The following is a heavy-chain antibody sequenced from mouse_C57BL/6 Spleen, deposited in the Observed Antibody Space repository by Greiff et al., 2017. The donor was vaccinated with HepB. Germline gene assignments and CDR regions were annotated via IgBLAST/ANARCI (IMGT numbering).Heavy chain of an antibody. D-gene: IGHD1-1*01. Sequence: EVNVVESGGGLVKPGGSLKLSCAASGFTFSSYAMSWVRQTPEKRLEWVATISDGGSYTYYPDNVKGRFTISRDNAKNNLYLQMSHLKSEDTAMYYCARDLVATDYAMDYWGQGTSVTVSS. V-gene: IGHV5-4*01. J-gene: IGHJ4*01. CDR1: GFTFSSYA. CDR3: ARDLVATDYAMDY. CDR2: ISDGGSYT.